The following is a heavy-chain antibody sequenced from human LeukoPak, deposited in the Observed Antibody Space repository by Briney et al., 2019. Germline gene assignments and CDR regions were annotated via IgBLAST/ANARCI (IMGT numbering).Heavy chain of an antibody. Sequence: GGSLRLSCAASGFSFSTYSMNWVRQAPGKGLEWVSSISSSSSYMYYVDSVKGRFTISRDNSKNTLYLQMNSLRAEDTAVYYCAKDFGYSYGYDYWGQGALVTVSS. CDR1: GFSFSTYS. V-gene: IGHV3-21*04. CDR3: AKDFGYSYGYDY. D-gene: IGHD5-18*01. CDR2: ISSSSSYM. J-gene: IGHJ4*02.